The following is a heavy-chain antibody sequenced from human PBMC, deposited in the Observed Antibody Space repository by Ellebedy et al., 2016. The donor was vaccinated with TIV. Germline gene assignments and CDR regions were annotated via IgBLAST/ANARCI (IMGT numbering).Heavy chain of an antibody. Sequence: GESLKISCAASGFIFSDYGMHWVRQAPGKGLEWVAFIRYDGSRKYYSESAKGRFTISRDNSKRTLSLQMNSLRPEDTAVYYCAKPLGGYTYGLYYFQFWGQGTLVTVSS. V-gene: IGHV3-30*02. CDR3: AKPLGGYTYGLYYFQF. CDR2: IRYDGSRK. J-gene: IGHJ4*02. D-gene: IGHD5-18*01. CDR1: GFIFSDYG.